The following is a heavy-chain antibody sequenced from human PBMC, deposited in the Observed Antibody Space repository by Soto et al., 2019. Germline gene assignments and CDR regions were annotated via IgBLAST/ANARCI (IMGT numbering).Heavy chain of an antibody. J-gene: IGHJ4*02. V-gene: IGHV4-31*03. CDR2: IYDSVNT. D-gene: IGHD3-3*02. CDR3: ARVDHRGYFAILADY. Sequence: QVQLQESGPGLVKPSQTLSLTCTVSGDSLSSGGHYWSWIRQHPGKGLEWIGHIYDSVNTYYSPSLRSGVSISADMSKNQVSLNLRSVTAAVTAVYYCARVDHRGYFAILADYWGQGSLVTVSS. CDR1: GDSLSSGGHY.